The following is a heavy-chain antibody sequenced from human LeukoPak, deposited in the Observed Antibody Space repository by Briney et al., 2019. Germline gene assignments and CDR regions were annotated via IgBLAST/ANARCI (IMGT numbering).Heavy chain of an antibody. CDR3: ASPGSYYESRDY. CDR1: GFTFSSYE. V-gene: IGHV3-48*03. J-gene: IGHJ4*02. D-gene: IGHD1-26*01. Sequence: GGSLRLSCVASGFTFSSYEMNWVRQAPGKGLEWVSYISSSGNIIYYADSVKGRFTISRDNAKNSLYLQMNSLRVEDTAVYYCASPGSYYESRDYWGQGTLVTVSS. CDR2: ISSSGNII.